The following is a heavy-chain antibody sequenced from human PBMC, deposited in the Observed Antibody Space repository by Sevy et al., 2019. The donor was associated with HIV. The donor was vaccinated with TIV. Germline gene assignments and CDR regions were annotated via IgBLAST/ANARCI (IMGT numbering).Heavy chain of an antibody. V-gene: IGHV3-49*03. CDR2: ITRNSYEANGGTT. J-gene: IGHJ4*02. CDR1: GFTFDDYA. CDR3: TRGLATADTPEYYFDF. D-gene: IGHD5-12*01. Sequence: GGSLRLSCTTSGFTFDDYAMSWFRQAPGKGLEWVAFITRNSYEANGGTTEYAASVKGRFIISRDDSKSVTYLQMNSLKTEDTAVYYCTRGLATADTPEYYFDFWGQGTLVTVSS.